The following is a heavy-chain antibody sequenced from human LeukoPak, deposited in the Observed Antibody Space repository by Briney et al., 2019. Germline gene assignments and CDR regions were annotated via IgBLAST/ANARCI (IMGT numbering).Heavy chain of an antibody. CDR2: ISVSGGST. D-gene: IGHD3-9*01. CDR1: GFTFSGYA. Sequence: PGGSLSLSCAASGFTFSGYAWSWVPQAPGKGLEWVSAISVSGGSTYYADSVKGRFTISRDNSKNTLYLQMNSMRAEDTAVYYCARDILTGFTRNWFDPWGQGTLVTVSS. CDR3: ARDILTGFTRNWFDP. V-gene: IGHV3-23*01. J-gene: IGHJ5*02.